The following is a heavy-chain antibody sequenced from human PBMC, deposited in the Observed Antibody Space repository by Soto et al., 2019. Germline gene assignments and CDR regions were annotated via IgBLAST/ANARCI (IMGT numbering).Heavy chain of an antibody. CDR3: ASVWRVSRIAARPSSWFDP. J-gene: IGHJ5*02. Sequence: ASVEVSCKXSGYTFTSYYMHWVRQAPGQGLEWMGIINPSGGSTSYAQKFQGRVTMTRDTSTSTVYMELSSLRSEDTAVYYCASVWRVSRIAARPSSWFDPWGQGTLVTSPQ. CDR2: INPSGGST. CDR1: GYTFTSYY. D-gene: IGHD6-6*01. V-gene: IGHV1-46*01.